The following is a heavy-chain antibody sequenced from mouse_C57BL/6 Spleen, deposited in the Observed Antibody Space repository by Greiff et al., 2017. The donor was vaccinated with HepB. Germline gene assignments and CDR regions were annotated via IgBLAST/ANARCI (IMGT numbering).Heavy chain of an antibody. J-gene: IGHJ2*01. D-gene: IGHD1-1*01. CDR2: IWSGGST. Sequence: QVHVKQSGPGLVQPSQSLSITCTVSGFSLTSYGVHWVRQSPGKGLEWLGVIWSGGSTDYNAAFISRLSISKDNSKSQVFFKMNSLQADDTAIYYCARNYYGSSYGGYFDYWGQGTTLTVSS. V-gene: IGHV2-2*01. CDR3: ARNYYGSSYGGYFDY. CDR1: GFSLTSYG.